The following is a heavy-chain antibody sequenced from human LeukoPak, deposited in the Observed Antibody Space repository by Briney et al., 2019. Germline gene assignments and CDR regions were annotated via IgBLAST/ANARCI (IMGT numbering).Heavy chain of an antibody. D-gene: IGHD1-26*01. J-gene: IGHJ6*03. V-gene: IGHV3-23*01. CDR2: INNSGDST. CDR3: AKGANMDV. Sequence: GGSLRLSCAASGFTFTSYAMSWVRQAPGKGLEWVSAINNSGDSTYYADSVKGRFTISRDNTKNTLYLQMYSLRAEDTAVYYCAKGANMDVWGKGTTVTVSS. CDR1: GFTFTSYA.